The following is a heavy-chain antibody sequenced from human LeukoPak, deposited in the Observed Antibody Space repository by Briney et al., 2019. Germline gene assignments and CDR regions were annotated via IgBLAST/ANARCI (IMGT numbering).Heavy chain of an antibody. CDR1: GFTVSSNY. CDR2: IYSGGHT. J-gene: IGHJ4*02. D-gene: IGHD2-2*01. Sequence: PGGSLRLSCAASGFTVSSNYMSWVRQAPGKGLEWVSIIYSGGHTYYADSVKGRFTISRDNSKNTLYLQMNSLRAEDTAVYYCANLGSSELRVPASQGNWGQGTLVTVSS. V-gene: IGHV3-66*01. CDR3: ANLGSSELRVPASQGN.